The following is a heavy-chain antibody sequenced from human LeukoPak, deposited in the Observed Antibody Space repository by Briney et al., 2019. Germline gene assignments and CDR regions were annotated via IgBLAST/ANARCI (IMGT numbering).Heavy chain of an antibody. V-gene: IGHV3-21*01. CDR2: ISTRSTYI. CDR1: GFIFSRYG. CDR3: ARARGRSINDAFDI. Sequence: GGTLRLSCAASGFIFSRYGMSWVRQAPGKGLEWVSCISTRSTYIYYADSVKGRFTISRDNAKNSLYLQMNSLRAEDTAVYYCARARGRSINDAFDIWGQGTMVTVSS. D-gene: IGHD3-16*01. J-gene: IGHJ3*02.